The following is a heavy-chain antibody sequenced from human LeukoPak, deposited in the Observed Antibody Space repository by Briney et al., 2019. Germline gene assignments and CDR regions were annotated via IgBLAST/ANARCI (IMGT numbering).Heavy chain of an antibody. J-gene: IGHJ3*02. CDR3: AKVDSSGYYTGRNAFDI. Sequence: PGGSLRLSCGASGFTFSSFSMNWVRQAPGKGLEWVSAISGSGGSTYYADSVKGRFTISRDNSKNTLYLQMNSLRAEDTAVYYCAKVDSSGYYTGRNAFDIWGQGTMVTVSS. V-gene: IGHV3-23*01. CDR1: GFTFSSFS. CDR2: ISGSGGST. D-gene: IGHD3-22*01.